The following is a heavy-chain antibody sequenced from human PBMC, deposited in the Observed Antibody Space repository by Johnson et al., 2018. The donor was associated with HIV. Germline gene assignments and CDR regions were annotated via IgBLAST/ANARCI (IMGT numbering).Heavy chain of an antibody. V-gene: IGHV3-30*18. CDR1: GFTFDPYA. Sequence: QVQLVESGGGVVQSGRSLRLSCVASGFTFDPYAMHWVRQAPGKGLEWVAVISHDETSKNYPDSVKGRFTISRDNSKNTLNVQMHSLRVDDTAVYYCAKRATVVSGSPSDAFDIWGQGTMVTVSS. CDR2: ISHDETSK. D-gene: IGHD4-23*01. CDR3: AKRATVVSGSPSDAFDI. J-gene: IGHJ3*02.